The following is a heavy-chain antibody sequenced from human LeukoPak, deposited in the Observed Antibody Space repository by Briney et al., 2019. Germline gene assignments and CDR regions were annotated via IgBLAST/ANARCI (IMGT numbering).Heavy chain of an antibody. J-gene: IGHJ6*02. CDR3: AKDQGSSSWLSYYYYYGMDV. CDR2: ISYDGSNK. V-gene: IGHV3-30*18. CDR1: GFTFSSYG. D-gene: IGHD6-13*01. Sequence: GGSLRLSCAASGFTFSSYGMHWVRQAPGKGLEWVAVISYDGSNKYYADPVKGRFTISRDNSKNTLYLQMNSLRAEDTAVYYCAKDQGSSSWLSYYYYYGMDVWGQGTTVTVSS.